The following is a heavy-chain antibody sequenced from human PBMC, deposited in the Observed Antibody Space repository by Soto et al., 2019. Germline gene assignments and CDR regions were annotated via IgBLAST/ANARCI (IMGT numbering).Heavy chain of an antibody. CDR1: GVTFSSYA. D-gene: IGHD3-3*01. CDR2: IIPIFGTA. CDR3: ASPTREWLPPARDYYYGMDV. J-gene: IGHJ6*02. Sequence: QVQLVQSGAEVKKPGSSVPVSCTASGVTFSSYAISWVRQAPGQGLEWLGGIIPIFGTANYAQKYQGRVTITADKSTSTAYMELSSLRSEDTAVYYCASPTREWLPPARDYYYGMDVWGQGTTVTVSS. V-gene: IGHV1-69*06.